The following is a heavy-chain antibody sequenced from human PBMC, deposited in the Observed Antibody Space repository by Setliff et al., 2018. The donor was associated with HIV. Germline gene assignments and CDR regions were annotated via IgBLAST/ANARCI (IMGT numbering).Heavy chain of an antibody. CDR2: IYHSGNT. CDR1: GPYSISSGFY. V-gene: IGHV4-38-2*01. Sequence: SETLSLTCAVSGPYSISSGFYWGWIRQPPGKGLEWIGNIYHSGNTYYNPSLKSRVTISVDTSKNQFSLKLRSVTAADTAVYYCATRRFVTGLMTSSGAFEMWGQGTMVTVSS. CDR3: ATRRFVTGLMTSSGAFEM. J-gene: IGHJ3*02. D-gene: IGHD2-8*01.